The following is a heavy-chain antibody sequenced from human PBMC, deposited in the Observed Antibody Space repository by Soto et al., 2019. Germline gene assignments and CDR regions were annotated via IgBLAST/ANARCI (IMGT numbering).Heavy chain of an antibody. CDR3: ARDRSSWYLVVGY. J-gene: IGHJ4*02. V-gene: IGHV3-30-3*01. D-gene: IGHD6-13*01. Sequence: QVQLVESGGGVAQPGRSLRLSCAASGFTFSSYAMHWVRQAPGKGLEWVAVISYDGSNKYYADSVKGRFTISRDNSKNTLYMQMNSLRAEDTAVYYCARDRSSWYLVVGYWGQGTLVTVSS. CDR2: ISYDGSNK. CDR1: GFTFSSYA.